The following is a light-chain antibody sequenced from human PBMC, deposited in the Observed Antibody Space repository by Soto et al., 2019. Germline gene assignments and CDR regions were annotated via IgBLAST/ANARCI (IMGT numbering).Light chain of an antibody. J-gene: IGKJ5*01. CDR2: DAS. CDR1: QGVTTN. Sequence: EIVLTQSPATLSLSPGERATLSCRAGQGVTTNFAWYQQKSGQSPRLLIYDASIRATGVPARFSGTGSETDFTLTISGLQSEDSAIYFCQQYNNWPFSFGQGTRLEIK. V-gene: IGKV3-15*01. CDR3: QQYNNWPFS.